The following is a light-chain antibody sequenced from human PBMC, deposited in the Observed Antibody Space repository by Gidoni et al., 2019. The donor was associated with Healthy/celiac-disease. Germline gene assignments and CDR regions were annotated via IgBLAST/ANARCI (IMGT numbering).Light chain of an antibody. CDR1: SSDVGGYNY. Sequence: QSALTQPATVSASPGPSLTISCTGTSSDVGGYNYVSGYQQPPGKAPKLMIYEVSNRPSGVSNRFSGSKSGNTASLTISGLQAEDEADYYCSSYTSSSTVVFGGGTKLTVL. J-gene: IGLJ2*01. CDR3: SSYTSSSTVV. V-gene: IGLV2-14*01. CDR2: EVS.